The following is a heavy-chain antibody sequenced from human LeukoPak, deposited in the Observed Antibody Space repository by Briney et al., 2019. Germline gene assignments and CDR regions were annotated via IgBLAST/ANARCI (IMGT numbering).Heavy chain of an antibody. CDR2: IGGTHSNI. D-gene: IGHD2-8*01. J-gene: IGHJ4*02. V-gene: IGHV3-48*02. CDR1: GFTFSIYS. Sequence: GGSLRLSCAASGFTFSIYSMNWVRQAPGKGLEWVSYIGGTHSNIYYADSVKGRFTISRDDAKNSLYLQMNSLRDEDTAVYYCARGYCTNGVCPSLDYWGQGTLVTVSS. CDR3: ARGYCTNGVCPSLDY.